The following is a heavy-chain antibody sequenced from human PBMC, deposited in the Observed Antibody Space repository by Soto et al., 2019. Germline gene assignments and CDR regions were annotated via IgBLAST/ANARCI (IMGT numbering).Heavy chain of an antibody. D-gene: IGHD3-10*01. CDR1: GASITYGAYS. CDR2: INHLETT. Sequence: QLQLHMSGSGLVKPSQTLSLTCTVSGASITYGAYSWSWIRQTPGKGLEWIGYINHLETTFYNPSFESRLTLSIDRTKNQVSLNLKSMSAADRAVYFCARGRGFDSFDYWGQGILVTVSS. CDR3: ARGRGFDSFDY. V-gene: IGHV4-30-2*01. J-gene: IGHJ4*02.